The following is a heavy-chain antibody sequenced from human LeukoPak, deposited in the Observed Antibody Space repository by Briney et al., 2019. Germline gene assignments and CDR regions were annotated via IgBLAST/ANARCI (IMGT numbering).Heavy chain of an antibody. Sequence: SETLSLTCAVYGGSFSGNYWNWIRQPPGKGLEWIGEINHSESTNYNPSLKSRVTLSVDTSKNQFSLKLSSVTAADTAVYYCARGTMTTVTRNLGAFDYWGQGTLVTVSS. J-gene: IGHJ4*02. CDR1: GGSFSGNY. CDR3: ARGTMTTVTRNLGAFDY. D-gene: IGHD4-17*01. V-gene: IGHV4-34*01. CDR2: INHSEST.